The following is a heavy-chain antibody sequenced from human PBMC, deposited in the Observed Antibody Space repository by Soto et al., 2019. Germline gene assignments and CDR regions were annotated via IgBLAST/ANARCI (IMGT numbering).Heavy chain of an antibody. V-gene: IGHV4-34*01. CDR1: GWSFSGYY. CDR3: ARSNSSNNNRYYPT. CDR2: INHSGST. Sequence: SATLSITCAVYGWSFSGYYWIWIRLPPGKGLEWIGEINHSGSTNYNPSLKSRVTISVDTSKNQFSLKLSSVTAADTAVYYCARSNSSNNNRYYPTWGQGTLVTVSS. J-gene: IGHJ4*02. D-gene: IGHD6-13*01.